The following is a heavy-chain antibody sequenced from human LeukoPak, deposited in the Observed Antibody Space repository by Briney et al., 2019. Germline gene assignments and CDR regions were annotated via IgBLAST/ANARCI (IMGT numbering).Heavy chain of an antibody. Sequence: GASVKVSCKASGYTFIGYYIHWVRQAPGQGLEWMGWINPTSGVTNYAQKFQGRVTMTRDTSISTAYMELSRLTSDDTAVYYCARDIKWSRDYWGQGTLVTVSS. V-gene: IGHV1-2*02. D-gene: IGHD1-26*01. J-gene: IGHJ4*02. CDR2: INPTSGVT. CDR1: GYTFIGYY. CDR3: ARDIKWSRDY.